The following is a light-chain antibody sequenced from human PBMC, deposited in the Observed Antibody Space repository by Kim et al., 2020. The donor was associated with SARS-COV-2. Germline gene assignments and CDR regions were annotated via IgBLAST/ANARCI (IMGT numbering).Light chain of an antibody. CDR2: DVS. CDR3: CSYAGSYTYV. J-gene: IGLJ1*01. Sequence: GPSSTISWTGTSSDGGGYNYGSWYQQQPGKAPKLMIYDVSKRPSGVPGRFSGSKSGNPASLAISGLQAEDEADYYCCSYAGSYTYVFGTGTKVTVL. CDR1: SSDGGGYNY. V-gene: IGLV2-11*01.